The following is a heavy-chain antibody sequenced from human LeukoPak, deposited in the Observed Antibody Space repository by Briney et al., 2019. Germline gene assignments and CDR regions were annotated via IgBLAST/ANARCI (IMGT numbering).Heavy chain of an antibody. V-gene: IGHV3-33*06. CDR2: IWYDGSEK. Sequence: GGSLRLSCAASGFNFSSHGIHWVRQTPGKGLEWVAIIWYDGSEKYYGDSVKGRFSIYRDNARNTVHLQMNSLRDDDTAIYYCAKDREQWLVELDYWGQGTQVIVSS. CDR3: AKDREQWLVELDY. D-gene: IGHD6-19*01. J-gene: IGHJ4*02. CDR1: GFNFSSHG.